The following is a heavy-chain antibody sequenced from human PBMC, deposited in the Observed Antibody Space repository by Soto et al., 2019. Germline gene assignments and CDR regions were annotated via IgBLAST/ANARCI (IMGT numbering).Heavy chain of an antibody. V-gene: IGHV4-39*01. CDR1: GGSISSSSYY. CDR3: ARRPYSSSIWFDP. D-gene: IGHD6-6*01. J-gene: IGHJ5*02. Sequence: SETLSLTCTVSGGSISSSSYYWGWIRQPPGKGLEWIGSIYYSGSTYYNPSLKSRVTISVDTSKNQFSLKLSSVTAADTAVYYCARRPYSSSIWFDPWGQGTLVTVSS. CDR2: IYYSGST.